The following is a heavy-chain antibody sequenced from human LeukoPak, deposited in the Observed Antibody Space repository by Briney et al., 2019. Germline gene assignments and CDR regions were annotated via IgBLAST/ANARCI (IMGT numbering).Heavy chain of an antibody. V-gene: IGHV4-30-4*01. J-gene: IGHJ4*02. CDR3: ARDQYDSGGSFLGNDY. Sequence: SQTLSLTCTVSGASITSGEFYCSWIRQSPGKGLEWIGYVAYTGNTNYNPSLRSRVTMSLDMSKNQFSLKLSSVTAADTAIYYCARDQYDSGGSFLGNDYWGQGTLVTVSS. CDR2: VAYTGNT. D-gene: IGHD3-22*01. CDR1: GASITSGEFY.